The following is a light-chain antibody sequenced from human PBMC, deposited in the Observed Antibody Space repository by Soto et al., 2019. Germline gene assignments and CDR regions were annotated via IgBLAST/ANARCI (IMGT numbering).Light chain of an antibody. CDR1: QSIRSW. V-gene: IGKV1-5*01. Sequence: DIQMTQSPSTLPASVGDRVPITCRASQSIRSWLAWYQQKPGKAPKLLIYDAYSLESGVPSRFSGRRSGTEFTLTISSLQPDDFATYYCQQYNTYSTFGQGTRLEIK. CDR3: QQYNTYST. J-gene: IGKJ5*01. CDR2: DAY.